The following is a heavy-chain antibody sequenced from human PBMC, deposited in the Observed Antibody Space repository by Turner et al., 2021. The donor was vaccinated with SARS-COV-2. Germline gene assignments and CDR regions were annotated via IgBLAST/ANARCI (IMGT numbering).Heavy chain of an antibody. D-gene: IGHD1-26*01. CDR1: GDSGGHIKNTPYF. CDR3: ARGGGWEPKYWLDP. V-gene: IGHV4-39*02. J-gene: IGHJ5*02. CDR2: IYKTGTT. Sequence: GPGLVKTSETLTLTCSVSGDSGGHIKNTPYFWGWIRQPSGKGLEWIGVIYKTGTTYYNPSLESRVSMSVDTSKNHFSLTLKSVTATDSGLYYWARGGGWEPKYWLDPWSQGILVTVSS.